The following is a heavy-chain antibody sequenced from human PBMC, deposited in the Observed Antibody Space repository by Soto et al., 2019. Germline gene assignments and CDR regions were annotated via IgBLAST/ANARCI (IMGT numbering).Heavy chain of an antibody. CDR3: ASANWGYDY. CDR1: GGSFSGYY. D-gene: IGHD7-27*01. J-gene: IGHJ4*02. CDR2: INHSGST. Sequence: QVQLQQWGAGLLKPSETLSLTCAVYGGSFSGYYWSWIRQPPGKGLEWIGEINHSGSTNYNPSLKSLVTISVDTSQNQFSLKLSSVTAADTAVYYCASANWGYDYWGQETLVTVSS. V-gene: IGHV4-34*01.